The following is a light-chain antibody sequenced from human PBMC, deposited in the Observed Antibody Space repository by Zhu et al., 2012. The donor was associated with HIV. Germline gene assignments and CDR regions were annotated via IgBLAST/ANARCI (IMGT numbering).Light chain of an antibody. Sequence: EIVLTQSPGTLSLSPGDRATLPCRASQSISSTFLAWYQQKPGQAPRLLIYGASTRAIGIPDRFSGSASGTDFSLTITRLEPEDFAVYYCQQYGSSPLTFGGGTKVEIK. CDR3: QQYGSSPLT. V-gene: IGKV3-20*01. J-gene: IGKJ4*01. CDR2: GAS. CDR1: QSISSTF.